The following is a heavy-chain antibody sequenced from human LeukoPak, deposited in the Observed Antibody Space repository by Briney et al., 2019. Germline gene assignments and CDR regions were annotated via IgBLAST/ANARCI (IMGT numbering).Heavy chain of an antibody. CDR1: GFTFSSYW. CDR2: ISGSGGST. CDR3: AKDRLVVSGAGAFDI. D-gene: IGHD6-19*01. V-gene: IGHV3-23*01. Sequence: GGSLRLSCAASGFTFSSYWMHWVRQAPGKGLVWVSAISGSGGSTYYADSVKGRFTISRDNSKNTLYLQMNSLRAEDTAVYYCAKDRLVVSGAGAFDIWGQGTMVTVFS. J-gene: IGHJ3*02.